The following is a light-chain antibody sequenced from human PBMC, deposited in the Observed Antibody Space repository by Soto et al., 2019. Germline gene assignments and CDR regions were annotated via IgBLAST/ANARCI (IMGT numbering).Light chain of an antibody. J-gene: IGKJ1*01. CDR1: QSLTNSF. V-gene: IGKV3-20*01. CDR3: RRYGTSTT. Sequence: EFVLTQSPGTLSLSPGERATLSCRASQSLTNSFIAWYQQRPGQAPRLLIYDTSSRATGIPVRFSGSGSGTDFTLTISRLEPEDFAVYYCRRYGTSTTFGQGTKVDIK. CDR2: DTS.